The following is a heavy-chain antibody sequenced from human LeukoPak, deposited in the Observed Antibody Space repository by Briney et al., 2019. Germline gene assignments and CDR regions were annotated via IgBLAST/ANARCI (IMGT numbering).Heavy chain of an antibody. CDR2: INHDGNDI. J-gene: IGHJ3*02. CDR1: GFTFSTHS. CDR3: AGDGTGVLPGDAFDI. D-gene: IGHD1-1*01. V-gene: IGHV3-21*05. Sequence: GGSLRLPCAASGFTFSTHSMNWVRQAPGKGLEWVSYINHDGNDIYYGESVKGRFTTSGDNAKNSLYLQIHTLRAEDTAVYYCAGDGTGVLPGDAFDIWSQGIMVTVSS.